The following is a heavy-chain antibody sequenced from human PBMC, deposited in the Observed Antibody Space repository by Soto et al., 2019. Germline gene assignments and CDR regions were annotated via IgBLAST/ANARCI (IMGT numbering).Heavy chain of an antibody. CDR3: ARDPGCTNGVCPTHWFDP. D-gene: IGHD2-8*01. Sequence: PSETLSLTCTVSGGSISSGDYYWSWIRQPPGKGLEWIGYIYYSGSTYYNPSLKSRVTISVDTSKNQFSLKLSSVTAADTAVYYCARDPGCTNGVCPTHWFDPWGQGTLVTV. CDR1: GGSISSGDYY. CDR2: IYYSGST. V-gene: IGHV4-30-4*01. J-gene: IGHJ5*02.